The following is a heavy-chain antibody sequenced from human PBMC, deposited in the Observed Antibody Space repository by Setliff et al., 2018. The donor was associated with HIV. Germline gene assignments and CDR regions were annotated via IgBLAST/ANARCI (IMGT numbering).Heavy chain of an antibody. CDR2: VYHIGTT. V-gene: IGHV4-59*01. D-gene: IGHD3-10*01. CDR1: GGSISNYY. CDR3: ARDQAFGERFFDY. Sequence: SETLSLTCTVSGGSISNYYWSWIRQPPGRGLEWIGYVYHIGTTNYNASFNSRLTISIDTSRSQFSLRLSSVTAADTAIYYCARDQAFGERFFDYWGQGIPLTVSS. J-gene: IGHJ4*02.